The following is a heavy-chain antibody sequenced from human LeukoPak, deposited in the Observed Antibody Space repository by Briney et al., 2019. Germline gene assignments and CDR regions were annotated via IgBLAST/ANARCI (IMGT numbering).Heavy chain of an antibody. J-gene: IGHJ6*03. CDR3: GRHSIAARGYYYYMDV. CDR2: IYYNGIT. Sequence: SETLSLTCTVSGGSISSGSYYWGWIRQPPRTGLEWIGNIYYNGITNYNPSLKSRVTISVDTSKNQFSLKLSSVTAADTAVFYCGRHSIAARGYYYYMDVWGKGTTVTVSS. CDR1: GGSISSGSYY. D-gene: IGHD6-6*01. V-gene: IGHV4-39*01.